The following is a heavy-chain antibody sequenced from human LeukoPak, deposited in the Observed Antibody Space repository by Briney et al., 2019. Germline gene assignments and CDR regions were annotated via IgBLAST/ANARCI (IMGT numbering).Heavy chain of an antibody. CDR2: IYYSGST. V-gene: IGHV4-59*01. CDR1: GGSIRSYY. Sequence: SETLSLTCTVSGGSIRSYYWSWIRQPPGKGLEWIGYIYYSGSTNYNPSLKSRVTISVDTSKNQFSLKLSPVTAADTAVYYCARDQSMIVAGRRDSFQHWGQGTLVTVSS. D-gene: IGHD3-22*01. J-gene: IGHJ1*01. CDR3: ARDQSMIVAGRRDSFQH.